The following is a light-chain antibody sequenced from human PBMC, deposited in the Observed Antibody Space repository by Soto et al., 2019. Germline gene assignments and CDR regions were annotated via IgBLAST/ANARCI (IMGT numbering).Light chain of an antibody. CDR3: PQSYSTPWP. CDR1: QSISSY. J-gene: IGKJ1*01. Sequence: DIQMTQSPSSLSASVGDRVTITCRASQSISSYLNWYQQKPGKAPKLLIYAASSLQSGVPSRFSGSGSGTDFTLTISSLQPEDFATYYCPQSYSTPWPFGQGTKVDIK. V-gene: IGKV1-39*01. CDR2: AAS.